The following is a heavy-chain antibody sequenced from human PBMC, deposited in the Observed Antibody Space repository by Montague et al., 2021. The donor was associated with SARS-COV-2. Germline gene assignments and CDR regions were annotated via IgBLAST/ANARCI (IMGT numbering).Heavy chain of an antibody. Sequence: SETLSLTCTVSGGSISRYYWNWIRQPPGKGLEWIAHIYYSGSTNYNPSLKSRVTISVDTSKNQFSLKLSSVTAADTAVYYCARSRENYDILTGYPYYFDYWGQGALVTVSS. D-gene: IGHD3-9*01. CDR1: GGSISRYY. CDR3: ARSRENYDILTGYPYYFDY. V-gene: IGHV4-59*12. CDR2: IYYSGST. J-gene: IGHJ4*02.